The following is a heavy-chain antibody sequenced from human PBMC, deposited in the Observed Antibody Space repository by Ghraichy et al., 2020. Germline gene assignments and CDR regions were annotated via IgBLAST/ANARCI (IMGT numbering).Heavy chain of an antibody. Sequence: GGSLRLSCAASGFTFSSYGMHWVRQAPGKGLEWVAVISYDGSNKYYADSVKGRFTISRDNSKNTLYLQMNSLRAEDTAVYYCAKDFSPTSSIAVAVGYWGQGTLVTVSS. D-gene: IGHD6-19*01. CDR2: ISYDGSNK. CDR3: AKDFSPTSSIAVAVGY. V-gene: IGHV3-30*18. J-gene: IGHJ4*02. CDR1: GFTFSSYG.